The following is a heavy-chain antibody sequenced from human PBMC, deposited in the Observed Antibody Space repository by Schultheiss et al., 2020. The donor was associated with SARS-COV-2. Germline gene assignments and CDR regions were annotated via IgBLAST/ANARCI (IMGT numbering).Heavy chain of an antibody. CDR2: IFYSGST. D-gene: IGHD5/OR15-5a*01. J-gene: IGHJ6*03. CDR3: ARASTQFYYSMDV. V-gene: IGHV4-59*01. Sequence: SQTLSLTCTVSGGSISSYYWSWIRQPPGKGLEWIGYIFYSGSTYYNPSLKSRVTISVDTSKNEFSLKLSSVTAADTAVYYCARASTQFYYSMDVWGTGATVTAP. CDR1: GGSISSYY.